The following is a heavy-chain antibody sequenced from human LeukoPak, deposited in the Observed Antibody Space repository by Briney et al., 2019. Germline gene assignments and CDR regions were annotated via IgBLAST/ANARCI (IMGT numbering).Heavy chain of an antibody. Sequence: PGGSLRLSCAASGFTFSTYWMHWVRQAPGKGPVWVSGISDGGGTTNYADAVKGRFTISRDKSKNTLFLQMNSLRAEDTAVYYCAKSYGDYLGYFDSWGQGTLVTVSS. V-gene: IGHV3-23*01. D-gene: IGHD4-17*01. J-gene: IGHJ4*02. CDR1: GFTFSTYW. CDR3: AKSYGDYLGYFDS. CDR2: ISDGGGTT.